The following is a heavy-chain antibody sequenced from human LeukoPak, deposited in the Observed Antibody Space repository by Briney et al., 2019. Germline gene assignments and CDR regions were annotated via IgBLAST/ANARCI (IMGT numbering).Heavy chain of an antibody. Sequence: GGSLRLSCAVSGFTFNSYGMHWVRQAPGKGLEWVAVISFDGINTHHADSVKGRFTIPRDNSKNTLYLQMNSLRAEDTAVYYCAKDPGYSGSGRYFAYAMDVWGQGTTVTVSS. CDR2: ISFDGINT. D-gene: IGHD3-10*01. CDR1: GFTFNSYG. V-gene: IGHV3-30*18. CDR3: AKDPGYSGSGRYFAYAMDV. J-gene: IGHJ6*02.